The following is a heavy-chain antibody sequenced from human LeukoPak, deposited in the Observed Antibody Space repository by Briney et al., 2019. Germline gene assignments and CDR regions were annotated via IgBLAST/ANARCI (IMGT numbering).Heavy chain of an antibody. CDR1: GFAFSSFE. CDR3: ARELERSGFDP. V-gene: IGHV3-48*03. Sequence: PGGSLRLSCAASGFAFSSFEMNWVRQAPGKGLNWVSYISGSGSTKDYADSVKGRFTISRDNAKNSLYLQLNSLRAEDTAVYYCARELERSGFDPWGQGTLVTVSS. D-gene: IGHD6-19*01. J-gene: IGHJ5*02. CDR2: ISGSGSTK.